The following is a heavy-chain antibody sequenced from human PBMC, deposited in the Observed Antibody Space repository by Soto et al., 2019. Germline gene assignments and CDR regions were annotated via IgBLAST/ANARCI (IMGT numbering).Heavy chain of an antibody. J-gene: IGHJ4*02. CDR2: IFHTGTT. Sequence: SETLSLTCTVSSGSISTYYWSWIRQPPGKGLEWIGYIFHTGTTNYNPSLKSRVTISLDTSMNQFSLKLSSVTPADTAVYYCTRAPVSGSYCFDFWGQGTPVTVSS. V-gene: IGHV4-59*01. D-gene: IGHD1-26*01. CDR3: TRAPVSGSYCFDF. CDR1: SGSISTYY.